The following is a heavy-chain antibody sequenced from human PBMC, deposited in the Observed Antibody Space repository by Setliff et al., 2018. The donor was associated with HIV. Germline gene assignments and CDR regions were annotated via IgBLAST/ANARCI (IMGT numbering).Heavy chain of an antibody. J-gene: IGHJ4*02. CDR1: GYSFTGYY. CDR2: INPNSGGT. Sequence: ASVKVSCKASGYSFTGYYMHWVRQAPGQGLEWMGRINPNSGGTNYAQKFQGRVTMTRDTSISAAYMELSRLRSDDTAVYYCARDEVIEVAGDFDSWGQGTLVTVSS. CDR3: ARDEVIEVAGDFDS. D-gene: IGHD6-19*01. V-gene: IGHV1-2*06.